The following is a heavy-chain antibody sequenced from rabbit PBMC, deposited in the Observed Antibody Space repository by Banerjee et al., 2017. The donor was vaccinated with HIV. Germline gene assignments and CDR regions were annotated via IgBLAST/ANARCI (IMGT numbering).Heavy chain of an antibody. D-gene: IGHD2-1*01. CDR3: ARGVTMTMVTFNL. J-gene: IGHJ4*01. Sequence: QLEESGGGLVQPGGSLKLSCKASGFDFSTYYMSWVRQAPGKGLEWIGYIDPVFGSTYYASWVNGRFTISSHNAQNTLYLQLNSLTAADTATYFCARGVTMTMVTFNLWGPGTLVTDS. CDR1: GFDFSTYY. V-gene: IGHV1S7*01. CDR2: IDPVFGST.